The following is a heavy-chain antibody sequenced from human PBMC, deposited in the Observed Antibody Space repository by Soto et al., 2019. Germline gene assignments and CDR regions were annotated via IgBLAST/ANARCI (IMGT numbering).Heavy chain of an antibody. CDR1: GFSLSTSGVG. D-gene: IGHD2-15*01. V-gene: IGHV2-5*02. CDR2: MYWDDDK. Sequence: QITLKESGPTLVKPTQTLTLTCTFSGFSLSTSGVGVAWIRQPPGKALEWLALMYWDDDKRYRPSLESRLTITKDTSKNQVVLTMTTMDSVDTATYYCAYLPCSGGSCYWFSFSGMDVWGQGTTVTVSS. CDR3: AYLPCSGGSCYWFSFSGMDV. J-gene: IGHJ6*02.